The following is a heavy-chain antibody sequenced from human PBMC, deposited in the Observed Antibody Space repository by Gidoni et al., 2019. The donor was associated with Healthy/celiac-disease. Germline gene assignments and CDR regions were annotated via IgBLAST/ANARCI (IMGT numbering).Heavy chain of an antibody. J-gene: IGHJ4*02. CDR1: GFTFSSYA. CDR2: ISGSGAST. D-gene: IGHD3-10*01. V-gene: IGHV3-23*01. CDR3: AKNRMVRGVKREIDY. Sequence: EVQLLESGGGLVQPGGSLRLSCAASGFTFSSYAMSWVRQAPGKGLDWVTAISGSGASTYDADPVKGRFTISRNNSKNTLYLQMNSLRAEDTAVYYCAKNRMVRGVKREIDYWGQGTLVTVSS.